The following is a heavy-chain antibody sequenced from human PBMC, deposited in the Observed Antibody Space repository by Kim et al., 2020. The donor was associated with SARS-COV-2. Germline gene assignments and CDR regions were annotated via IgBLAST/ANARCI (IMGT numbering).Heavy chain of an antibody. CDR1: GFTFSSYS. CDR2: ISSSSSYI. V-gene: IGHV3-21*01. Sequence: GGSLRLSCAASGFTFSSYSMNWVRQAPGKGLEWVSSISSSSSYIYYADSVKGRFTISRDNAKNSLYLQMNSLRAEDTAVYYCARGGAGGGVAAFDYWGQGTLVTVSS. J-gene: IGHJ4*02. D-gene: IGHD2-8*02. CDR3: ARGGAGGGVAAFDY.